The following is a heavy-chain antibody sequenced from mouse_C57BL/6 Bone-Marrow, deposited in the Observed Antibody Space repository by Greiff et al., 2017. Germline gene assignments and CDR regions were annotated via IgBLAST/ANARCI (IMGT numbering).Heavy chain of an antibody. CDR3: ARDRGSRGGWYFDV. D-gene: IGHD1-1*01. CDR2: IFPGSGST. Sequence: QVQLKESGPELVKPGASVKISCKASGYTFTDYYINWVKQRPGQGLEWIGWIFPGSGSTYYNEKFKGKATLTVDKSSSTAYMLLSSLTSEDSAVYFCARDRGSRGGWYFDVWGTGTTVTVSS. CDR1: GYTFTDYY. V-gene: IGHV1-75*01. J-gene: IGHJ1*03.